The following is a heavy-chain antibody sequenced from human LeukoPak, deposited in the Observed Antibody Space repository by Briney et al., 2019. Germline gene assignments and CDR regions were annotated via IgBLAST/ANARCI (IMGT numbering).Heavy chain of an antibody. J-gene: IGHJ3*02. CDR1: GFTFSSYS. CDR2: ISGGGST. Sequence: GGSLRLSCAASGFTFSSYSMNWVRQAPGKGLEWVSAISGGGSTYYADSVKGRFTISRDNPKNALYLQMNSLRAEDTAVYYCAKSRWETYAVRAFDIWGQGTMVTVSS. V-gene: IGHV3-23*01. CDR3: AKSRWETYAVRAFDI. D-gene: IGHD1-26*01.